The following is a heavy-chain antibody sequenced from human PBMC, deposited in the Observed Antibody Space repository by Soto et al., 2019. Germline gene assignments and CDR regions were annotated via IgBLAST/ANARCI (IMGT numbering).Heavy chain of an antibody. J-gene: IGHJ6*03. CDR1: GFTFSSDW. D-gene: IGHD1-26*01. Sequence: EVQLVESGGGLVQPGGSLRLSCAASGFTFSSDWMSWVRQAPGKGLEWVATIKQDGSENYYVDSVKGRFTISRDNAKNSLVLQKNRLRIDDTAVYFCARDAVTRRSRGLWEVHYYYYMDVWGKGTTVTVSS. CDR3: ARDAVTRRSRGLWEVHYYYYMDV. V-gene: IGHV3-7*01. CDR2: IKQDGSEN.